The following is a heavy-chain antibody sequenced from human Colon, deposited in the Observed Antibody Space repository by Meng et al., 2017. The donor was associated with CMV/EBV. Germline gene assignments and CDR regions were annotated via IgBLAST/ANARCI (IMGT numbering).Heavy chain of an antibody. CDR1: GFTFSGSA. Sequence: ESLKISCAASGFTFSGSAMHWVRQASGKGLEWIGEINQSGTTNYSPSLKSRVTISVDTSKNQFSLNLRSVTAADTAVYYCATSALRSTIDNWGQGTLVTVSS. CDR2: INQSGTT. CDR3: ATSALRSTIDN. V-gene: IGHV4-34*08. J-gene: IGHJ4*02.